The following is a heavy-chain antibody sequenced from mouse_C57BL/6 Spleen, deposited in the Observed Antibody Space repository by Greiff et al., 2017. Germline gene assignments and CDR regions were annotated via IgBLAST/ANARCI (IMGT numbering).Heavy chain of an antibody. CDR1: GFTFSDYY. V-gene: IGHV5-16*01. D-gene: IGHD1-1*01. CDR2: INYDGSST. CDR3: AREIYHYFDY. Sequence: EVQVVESEGGLVQPGSSMKLSCTASGFTFSDYYMAWVRQVPEKGLEWVANINYDGSSTYYLASLKSRFIISRDNAKNILYLQMSSLKSEDTATYYCAREIYHYFDYWGQGTTLTVSS. J-gene: IGHJ2*01.